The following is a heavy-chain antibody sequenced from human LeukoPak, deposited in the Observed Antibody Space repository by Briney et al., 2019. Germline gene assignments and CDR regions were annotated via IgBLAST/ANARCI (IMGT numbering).Heavy chain of an antibody. J-gene: IGHJ3*02. D-gene: IGHD3-10*01. CDR3: AIHDPHLSGAFDI. V-gene: IGHV5-51*01. CDR1: GYSFTSYW. Sequence: GESLQISCEGSGYSFTSYWIGWVRQVPGKGLEWMGIIYPGDSDTRYSPSFQGQVTISADKSISTAYLQWSSLKASDTAMYYCAIHDPHLSGAFDIWGQGTMVTVSS. CDR2: IYPGDSDT.